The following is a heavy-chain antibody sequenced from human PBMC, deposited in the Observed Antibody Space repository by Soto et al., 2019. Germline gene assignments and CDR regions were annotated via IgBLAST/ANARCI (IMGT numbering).Heavy chain of an antibody. CDR1: GGSISSSSYY. CDR2: IYYSGST. J-gene: IGHJ6*02. D-gene: IGHD6-25*01. V-gene: IGHV4-39*01. CDR3: ARLWRLTSYYYGMDV. Sequence: QLQLQESGPGLVKPSETLSLTCTVSGGSISSSSYYWGWIRQPPGKGLEWIGSIYYSGSTYYNPSLKSRVTISVDTSKNQFSLKLSSVTAADTAVYYCARLWRLTSYYYGMDVWGQGTTVTVSS.